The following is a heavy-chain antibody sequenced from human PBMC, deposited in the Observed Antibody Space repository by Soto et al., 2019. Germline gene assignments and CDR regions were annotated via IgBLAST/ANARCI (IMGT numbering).Heavy chain of an antibody. V-gene: IGHV3-23*01. CDR3: AKAPDHDQFYYGMEV. J-gene: IGHJ6*02. CDR1: GFTFSSYA. Sequence: GGSLRLSCAASGFTFSSYAMSWVRQAPGKGLEWVSAISGSGGSTYYADSVKGRFTISRDNSKNTLYLQMNSLRAEDTAVYYCAKAPDHDQFYYGMEVLGQGTTVTVSS. D-gene: IGHD3-3*01. CDR2: ISGSGGST.